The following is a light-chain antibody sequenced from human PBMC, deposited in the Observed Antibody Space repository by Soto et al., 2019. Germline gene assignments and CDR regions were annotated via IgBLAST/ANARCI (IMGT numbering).Light chain of an antibody. CDR1: SDSVSTSYY. V-gene: IGLV8-61*01. J-gene: IGLJ3*02. CDR2: STN. Sequence: QTVVTQEPSFSVSPGGTVTLTCGLTSDSVSTSYYASWYQQTPGQTPRMLIYSTNTRSSGVPDRFSGSILGNKAALTITGAQADDESDYYCVLYMGSGFWVFGGGTNSPS. CDR3: VLYMGSGFWV.